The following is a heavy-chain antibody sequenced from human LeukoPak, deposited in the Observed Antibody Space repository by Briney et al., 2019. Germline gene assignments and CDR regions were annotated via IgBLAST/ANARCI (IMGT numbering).Heavy chain of an antibody. CDR1: GFTVSSNY. Sequence: GGSLRLSCAASGFTVSSNYMSWVRQAPGKGLEWVSVIYSGGSTYYADSVKGRFTISRDNSKNTLYLQMNSLRAEDTAVYYCAREHVAAAGSSHFDYWGQGTLVTVSS. V-gene: IGHV3-53*01. CDR2: IYSGGST. CDR3: AREHVAAAGSSHFDY. D-gene: IGHD6-13*01. J-gene: IGHJ4*02.